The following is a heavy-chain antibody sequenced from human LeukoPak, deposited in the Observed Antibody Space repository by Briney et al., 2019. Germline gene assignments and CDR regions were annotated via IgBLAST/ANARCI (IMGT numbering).Heavy chain of an antibody. Sequence: PSETLSLTCTVSGGSISSSSYYWGWIRQPPGKGLEWIGSIYYSGSTYYNPSLKSRVTISVDTSKNQFSLKLSSVTAADTAVYYCARHSSITFGGVISSTGAFDIWGQGTVVTVSS. CDR2: IYYSGST. CDR1: GGSISSSSYY. V-gene: IGHV4-39*01. D-gene: IGHD3-16*01. CDR3: ARHSSITFGGVISSTGAFDI. J-gene: IGHJ3*02.